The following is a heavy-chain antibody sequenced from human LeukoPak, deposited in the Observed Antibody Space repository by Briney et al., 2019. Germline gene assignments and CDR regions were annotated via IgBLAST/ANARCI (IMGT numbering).Heavy chain of an antibody. D-gene: IGHD3-22*01. CDR1: GYTFTGYY. J-gene: IGHJ3*02. CDR3: ARGMYYYDSSGYSVAFDI. Sequence: GASVKVSCKASGYTFTGYYMHWVRQAPGQGLEWMGWINPNSGGTNYAQKFQGRVTMTRDTSISTAYMELSSLRSEDTAVYYCARGMYYYDSSGYSVAFDIWGQGTMVTVSS. V-gene: IGHV1-2*02. CDR2: INPNSGGT.